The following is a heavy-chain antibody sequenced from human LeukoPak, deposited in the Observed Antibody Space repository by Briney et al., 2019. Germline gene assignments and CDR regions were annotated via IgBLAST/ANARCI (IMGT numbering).Heavy chain of an antibody. D-gene: IGHD5-18*01. J-gene: IGHJ3*02. Sequence: PSETLSLTCAVSGGSISSGGYSWSWIRQPPGKGLEWIGYIYHSGSTYYNPSLKSRVTISVDRSKNQFSLKLSSVTAADTAVYYCARRKRGYSYGHDAFDIWGQGTMVTVSS. CDR2: IYHSGST. CDR1: GGSISSGGYS. CDR3: ARRKRGYSYGHDAFDI. V-gene: IGHV4-30-2*01.